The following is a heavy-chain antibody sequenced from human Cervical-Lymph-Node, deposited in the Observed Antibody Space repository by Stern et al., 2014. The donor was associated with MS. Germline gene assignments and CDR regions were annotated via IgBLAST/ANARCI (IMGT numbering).Heavy chain of an antibody. D-gene: IGHD1-7*01. J-gene: IGHJ6*02. Sequence: QVQLVQSGAEVKKPGSSVKVSCQASGGTFSHYGINWVRQAPGQGPEWMGGINPIFDTTTYAQKFQGRLTITADESTNTAYMDLTNLRSEDTAVYFCARETHWNYDRFYYYAMDVWGQGTTVTVSS. CDR3: ARETHWNYDRFYYYAMDV. CDR2: INPIFDTT. V-gene: IGHV1-69*01. CDR1: GGTFSHYG.